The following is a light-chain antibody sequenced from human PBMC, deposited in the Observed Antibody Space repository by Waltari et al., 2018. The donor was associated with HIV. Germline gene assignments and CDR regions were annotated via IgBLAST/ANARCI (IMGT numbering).Light chain of an antibody. J-gene: IGLJ1*01. V-gene: IGLV2-11*01. CDR3: CSYAGNYSYV. Sequence: QSALTQPRSVSGSPGQSVTISCTGPSSDVGDYTYVPWYRQNPGKVPKRMSYDVSKRPSGVPDRFSGARSGNTASLTISGLQAEDEADYFCCSYAGNYSYVFGSGSRVTVL. CDR1: SSDVGDYTY. CDR2: DVS.